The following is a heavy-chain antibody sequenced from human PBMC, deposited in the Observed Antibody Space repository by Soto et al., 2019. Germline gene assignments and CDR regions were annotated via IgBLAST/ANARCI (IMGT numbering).Heavy chain of an antibody. CDR2: INSDGSST. J-gene: IGHJ4*02. V-gene: IGHV3-74*01. CDR3: ARRILYSSSFPTTDSHFDY. D-gene: IGHD6-6*01. Sequence: EVQLVESGGGLVQPGGSLRLSCAASGFTFSSYWMHWVRQAPGKGLVWVSRINSDGSSTSYADSVKGRFTISRDNAKNTLYLQMNSLRVEDTAVYYCARRILYSSSFPTTDSHFDYWGQGTLVTVSS. CDR1: GFTFSSYW.